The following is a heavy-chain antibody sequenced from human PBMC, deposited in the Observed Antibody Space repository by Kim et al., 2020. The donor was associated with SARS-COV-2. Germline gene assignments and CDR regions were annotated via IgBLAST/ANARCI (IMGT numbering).Heavy chain of an antibody. D-gene: IGHD3-22*01. CDR3: AKAHSDSSGFDY. CDR1: GFTFSSYG. V-gene: IGHV3-30*18. Sequence: GGSLRLSCAASGFTFSSYGMHWVRKAPGKGLEWVAVISYDGSNKYYADSVKGRFTISRDNSKNTLYLQMNSLRAEDTAVYYCAKAHSDSSGFDYWGQGTL. CDR2: ISYDGSNK. J-gene: IGHJ4*02.